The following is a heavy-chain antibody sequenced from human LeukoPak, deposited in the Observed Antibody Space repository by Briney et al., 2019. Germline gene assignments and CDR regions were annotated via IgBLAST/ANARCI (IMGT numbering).Heavy chain of an antibody. D-gene: IGHD3-22*01. Sequence: SETLSLTCAVYGGSFSGYYWSWIRQPPGKGLEWIGEINHSGSTNYNPSLKSRVTISVDTSKSQFSLKLSSVTAADTAVYYCARATMIWVAFDIWGQGTMVTVSS. CDR3: ARATMIWVAFDI. CDR2: INHSGST. CDR1: GGSFSGYY. J-gene: IGHJ3*02. V-gene: IGHV4-34*01.